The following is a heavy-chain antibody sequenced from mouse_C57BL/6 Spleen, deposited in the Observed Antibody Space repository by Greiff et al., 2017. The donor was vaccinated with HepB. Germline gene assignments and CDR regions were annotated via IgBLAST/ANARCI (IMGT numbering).Heavy chain of an antibody. J-gene: IGHJ2*01. D-gene: IGHD1-1*01. Sequence: EVMLVESEGGLVQPGSSMKLSCTASGFTFSDYYMAWVRQVPEKGLEWVANINYDGSSTYYLDSLKSRFIISRDNAKNILYLQKSNLKSEDTATYDCARVGTTRVATDYFDYWGQGTTLTVSS. V-gene: IGHV5-16*01. CDR2: INYDGSST. CDR1: GFTFSDYY. CDR3: ARVGTTRVATDYFDY.